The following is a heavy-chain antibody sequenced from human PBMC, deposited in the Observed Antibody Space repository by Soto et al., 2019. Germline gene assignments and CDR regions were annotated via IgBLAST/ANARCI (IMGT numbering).Heavy chain of an antibody. CDR3: AREGAVAGIDY. CDR2: IYYSGST. Sequence: SETLSLTCTVSGGSISSYYWSWIRQPPGKGLEWIGYIYYSGSTNYNPALKSRVTISVDTSKNQFSLKLSSVTAADTAVYYCAREGAVAGIDYWGQGTLVTVSS. D-gene: IGHD6-19*01. CDR1: GGSISSYY. J-gene: IGHJ4*02. V-gene: IGHV4-59*01.